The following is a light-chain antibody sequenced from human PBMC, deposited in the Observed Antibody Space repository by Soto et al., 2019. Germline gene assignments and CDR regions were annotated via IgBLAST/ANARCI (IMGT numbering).Light chain of an antibody. CDR2: GAS. CDR3: QQYDTSPRT. V-gene: IGKV3-15*01. CDR1: QSVSSN. Sequence: EIVMTQSPATLSVSPGERATLSCRASQSVSSNLAWHQQKPGQAPRLLIYGASTRATGIPSRFSASGSGTEFTLTISSLQSEDFAVYYCQQYDTSPRTFGQGTKV. J-gene: IGKJ1*01.